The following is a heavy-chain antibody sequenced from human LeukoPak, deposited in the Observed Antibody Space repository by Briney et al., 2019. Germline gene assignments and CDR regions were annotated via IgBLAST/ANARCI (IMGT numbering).Heavy chain of an antibody. CDR2: ISWNSGSI. CDR1: GFTFDDYV. V-gene: IGHV3-9*01. D-gene: IGHD5-12*01. Sequence: GGSLSLSCVASGFTFDDYVMHWVRQAPGKGLAWVSGISWNSGSIGYADSVKGRFTLSRGNAKKSLFLQMNSLRGEGPALSYCSKESGSGYDSSFYYWGEGTLVTAYS. CDR3: SKESGSGYDSSFYY. J-gene: IGHJ4*02.